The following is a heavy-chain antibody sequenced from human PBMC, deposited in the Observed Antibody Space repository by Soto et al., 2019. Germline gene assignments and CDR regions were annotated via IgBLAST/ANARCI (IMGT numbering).Heavy chain of an antibody. CDR1: GYSFTSYW. J-gene: IGHJ6*02. Sequence: RGESLKISCKGSGYSFTSYWISWVRQMPGKGLEWMGRIDPSDSYTNCSPSFQGHVTISADKSVSTAYLQRSSLKASDTAMYYCASQLSSSSTVQDDYYYYRMDVWVQGTTVTVSS. CDR3: ASQLSSSSTVQDDYYYYRMDV. CDR2: IDPSDSYT. D-gene: IGHD6-6*01. V-gene: IGHV5-10-1*01.